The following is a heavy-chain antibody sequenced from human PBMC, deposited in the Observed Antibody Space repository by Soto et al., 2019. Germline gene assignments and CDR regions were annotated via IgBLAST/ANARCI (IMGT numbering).Heavy chain of an antibody. V-gene: IGHV4-4*02. Sequence: PSETLSLTCAVSGGSISSSNWWSWVRQPPGKGLEWIGEIYHSGSTNYNPSLKSRVTISVDKSKNQFSLKLSSVTAADTAVYYCARDKWGLTYSSSWYYYYGMDVWGQGTTVTVSS. CDR1: GGSISSSNW. D-gene: IGHD6-13*01. J-gene: IGHJ6*02. CDR2: IYHSGST. CDR3: ARDKWGLTYSSSWYYYYGMDV.